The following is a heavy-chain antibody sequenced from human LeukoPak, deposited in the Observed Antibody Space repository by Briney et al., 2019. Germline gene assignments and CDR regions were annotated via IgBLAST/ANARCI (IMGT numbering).Heavy chain of an antibody. CDR3: ARAGFYGDYTDY. CDR2: ISGSSTYI. V-gene: IGHV3-21*01. Sequence: GGSLRLSCAASGFSFSTYSMNWVRQAPGKGLEWGSSISGSSTYIYYADSVKGRFTISRDNAKNSLYLQMNSLRAEDTAVYYCARAGFYGDYTDYWGQGTLVTVSS. J-gene: IGHJ4*02. CDR1: GFSFSTYS. D-gene: IGHD4-17*01.